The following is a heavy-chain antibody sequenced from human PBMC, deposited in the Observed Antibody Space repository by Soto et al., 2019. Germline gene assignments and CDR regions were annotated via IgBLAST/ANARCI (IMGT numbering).Heavy chain of an antibody. V-gene: IGHV6-1*01. CDR2: TYYRSKWYN. Sequence: SQTLSLTCAVSGDSVSSNSAAWNWIKQSPSRGLEWLGRTYYRSKWYNDYAVSVKSRITINPDTSKNQFSLQLNSVTPEDTAVYYCARDLTGTTGNYYYYGMGVWGQGTTVTVSS. J-gene: IGHJ6*02. CDR3: ARDLTGTTGNYYYYGMGV. D-gene: IGHD1-1*01. CDR1: GDSVSSNSAA.